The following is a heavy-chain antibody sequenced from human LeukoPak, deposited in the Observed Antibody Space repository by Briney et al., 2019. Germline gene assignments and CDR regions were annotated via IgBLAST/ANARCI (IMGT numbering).Heavy chain of an antibody. Sequence: KTSETLSLTCAVYGGSFSGYYWSWIRQPPGKELEWIGEINHSGSTNYNPSLTSRVTISVDTSKNQFSLKLSSVTAAHTAVYYCARASSSSLFDYWGQGTLVTVSS. D-gene: IGHD6-6*01. V-gene: IGHV4-34*01. CDR2: INHSGST. J-gene: IGHJ4*02. CDR3: ARASSSSLFDY. CDR1: GGSFSGYY.